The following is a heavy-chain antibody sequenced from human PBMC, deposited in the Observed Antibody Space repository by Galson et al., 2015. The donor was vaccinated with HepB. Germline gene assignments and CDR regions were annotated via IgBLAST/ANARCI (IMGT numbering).Heavy chain of an antibody. CDR2: ISSSSSYI. CDR1: GFTFSDYC. Sequence: SLRLSCAASGFTFSDYCMSWIRQAPGKGLEWVSYISSSSSYIYYADSVKGRFTISRDNAKNSLYLQMNSLRAEDTAVYYCARDLYSSGWSTGNYWGQGTLVTVSS. CDR3: ARDLYSSGWSTGNY. D-gene: IGHD6-19*01. V-gene: IGHV3-11*06. J-gene: IGHJ4*02.